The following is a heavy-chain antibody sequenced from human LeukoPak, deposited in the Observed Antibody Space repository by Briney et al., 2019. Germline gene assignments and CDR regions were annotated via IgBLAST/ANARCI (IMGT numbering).Heavy chain of an antibody. CDR3: ARLARLTLIRGVTGYHSLDV. V-gene: IGHV4-59*01. CDR1: GGSISSYY. CDR2: IYYSGTT. D-gene: IGHD3-10*01. J-gene: IGHJ6*04. Sequence: SETLSLTCTVSGGSISSYYWSWIRQPPGKGLEWIGYIYYSGTTNYNPSLRSRLIISVDTSKNQFSLNLISVTAADTAVYYCARLARLTLIRGVTGYHSLDVWGKGTKVTVSS.